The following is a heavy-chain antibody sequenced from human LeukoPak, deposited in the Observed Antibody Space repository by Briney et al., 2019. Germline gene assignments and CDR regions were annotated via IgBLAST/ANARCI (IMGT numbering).Heavy chain of an antibody. CDR1: GYTFTSYD. CDR2: MSPNSGDT. CDR3: ARGPPNWGYDY. D-gene: IGHD7-27*01. V-gene: IGHV1-8*01. Sequence: GASVKVSCTASGYTFTSYDFNWVRQATGQRPEWMGWMSPNSGDTGXAQXXXDRVTMTRNTSISTAYMELSSLRSDDTAVYYCARGPPNWGYDYWGPGTLVTVSS. J-gene: IGHJ4*02.